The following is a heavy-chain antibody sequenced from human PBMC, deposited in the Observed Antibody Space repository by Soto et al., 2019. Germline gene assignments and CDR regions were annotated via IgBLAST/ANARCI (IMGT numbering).Heavy chain of an antibody. J-gene: IGHJ4*02. V-gene: IGHV3-30-3*01. CDR2: ISYDGSNK. D-gene: IGHD1-26*01. Sequence: QVQLVESGGGVVQPGRSLRLSCAASGFTFSSYAMHWVRQAPGKGLEWVAVISYDGSNKYYADSVKGRFTISRDNSKNTLYLQMNSLRAEDTAVYYCARDEGPDGKLALDYWGPGTLVTVSS. CDR3: ARDEGPDGKLALDY. CDR1: GFTFSSYA.